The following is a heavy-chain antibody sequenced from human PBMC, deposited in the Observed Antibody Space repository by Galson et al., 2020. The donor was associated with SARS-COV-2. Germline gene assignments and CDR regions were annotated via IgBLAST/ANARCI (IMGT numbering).Heavy chain of an antibody. CDR1: GFPFSTYS. V-gene: IGHV3-21*01. J-gene: IGHJ6*02. CDR2: ISTSSSYT. Sequence: GESLKISCAASGFPFSTYSMNWVRLAPGKGLEWVSSISTSSSYTYYVDSVKGRFSISRHNPRNSLYLQMNSLRAEDTAVYYCARDEGIRGYNYGRLYYGMDVWGQGTTVTVSS. CDR3: ARDEGIRGYNYGRLYYGMDV. D-gene: IGHD5-18*01.